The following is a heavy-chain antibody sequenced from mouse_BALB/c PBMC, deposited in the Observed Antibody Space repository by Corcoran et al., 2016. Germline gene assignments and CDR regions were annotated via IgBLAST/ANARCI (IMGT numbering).Heavy chain of an antibody. V-gene: IGHV8-12*01. CDR2: IYWDDDK. CDR1: GFSLSTSGMG. Sequence: QVTLKESGPGILQPSQTLSLTCSFSGFSLSTSGMGVSWIRQPSGKGLEWLAHIYWDDDKRYNPSLKSRLTIPKDTSSNQVFLKITSVDTADTATYYCARRKRGYAMDYWGQGTSVTVSS. J-gene: IGHJ4*01. CDR3: ARRKRGYAMDY.